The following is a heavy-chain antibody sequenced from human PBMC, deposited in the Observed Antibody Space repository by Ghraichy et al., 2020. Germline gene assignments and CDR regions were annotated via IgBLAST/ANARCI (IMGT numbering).Heavy chain of an antibody. V-gene: IGHV4-59*01. D-gene: IGHD5-18*01. J-gene: IGHJ4*02. Sequence: GSLRLSCPVSGGSISSYYWSWIRQPPGKGLEWIGYIYYSGSTNYNPSLKSRVTISVDTSKNQFSLKLSSVTAADTAVYYCARVQRGYSYGRYFDYWGQGTLVTVSS. CDR1: GGSISSYY. CDR2: IYYSGST. CDR3: ARVQRGYSYGRYFDY.